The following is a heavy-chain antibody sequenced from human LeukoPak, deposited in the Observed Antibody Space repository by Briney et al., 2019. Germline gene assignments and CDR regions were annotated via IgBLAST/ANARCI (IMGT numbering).Heavy chain of an antibody. CDR1: GFTFNNYA. J-gene: IGHJ2*01. V-gene: IGHV3-23*01. Sequence: GGSLRLSCAASGFTFNNYAINWVRQAPGKGLEWVSVISKSGADAYYAESVKDRFTTSRDNSKSTLYLQMNSLRAEDTAIYYCAKDGYGQNWYFDLWGRGTLVTVSS. CDR2: ISKSGADA. D-gene: IGHD5-12*01. CDR3: AKDGYGQNWYFDL.